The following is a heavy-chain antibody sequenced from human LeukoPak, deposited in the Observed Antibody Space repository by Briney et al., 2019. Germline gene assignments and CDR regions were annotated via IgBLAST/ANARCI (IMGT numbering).Heavy chain of an antibody. CDR3: ARDMGAPDYGSYSVDY. V-gene: IGHV4-61*01. J-gene: IGHJ4*02. D-gene: IGHD4-23*01. CDR2: IHYSGSA. Sequence: SETLSLTCTVSGGSVSSGSYYWSWIRQPPGRGLQWIAYIHYSGSAAYNPSLKSRVTISRDMSTNQFSLKMTSVTAADTAVYFCARDMGAPDYGSYSVDYWGQGTLVTVSS. CDR1: GGSVSSGSYY.